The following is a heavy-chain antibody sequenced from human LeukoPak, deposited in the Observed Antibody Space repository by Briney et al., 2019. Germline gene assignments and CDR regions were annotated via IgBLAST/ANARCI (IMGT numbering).Heavy chain of an antibody. J-gene: IGHJ5*02. CDR1: GGSISSGGYY. D-gene: IGHD3-10*01. CDR2: IYYSGTT. Sequence: PSETLSLTCTVSGGSISSGGYYWSWIRQHPGKGLEWIGYIYYSGTTYYNPSLKSRVTISVDTSKNQFSLMLSSVTAADTAVYYCANYGSGTYRFDPWGQGTLVTVSP. CDR3: ANYGSGTYRFDP. V-gene: IGHV4-31*03.